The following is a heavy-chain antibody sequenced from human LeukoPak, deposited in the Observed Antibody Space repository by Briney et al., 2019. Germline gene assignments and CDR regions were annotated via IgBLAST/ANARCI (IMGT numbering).Heavy chain of an antibody. Sequence: GGSLRLSCAASGFTFISYSMNWVRQAPGKGLEWVSSISSSSTYIYYGDSVKGRFTISRDNAKNSLYLQMNSLRAEDTAVYYCTRDYCGGDCYPYWYFGLWGRGTLVTVSS. J-gene: IGHJ2*01. CDR2: ISSSSTYI. CDR1: GFTFISYS. CDR3: TRDYCGGDCYPYWYFGL. V-gene: IGHV3-21*04. D-gene: IGHD2-21*02.